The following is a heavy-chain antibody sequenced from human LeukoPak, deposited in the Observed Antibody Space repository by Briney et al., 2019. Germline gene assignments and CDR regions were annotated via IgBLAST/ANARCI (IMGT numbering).Heavy chain of an antibody. D-gene: IGHD2-21*02. Sequence: SQTLSLTCTVSGGSISSGSYYWSWIRQPAGKGLEWIGRIYTSGSTNYNPSLKSRVTISVDTSKNQFSLQLSSVTAADTAVYYCARTYCGGDCRGYYYHYYMDVWGKGTTVTISS. CDR3: ARTYCGGDCRGYYYHYYMDV. V-gene: IGHV4-61*02. J-gene: IGHJ6*03. CDR1: GGSISSGSYY. CDR2: IYTSGST.